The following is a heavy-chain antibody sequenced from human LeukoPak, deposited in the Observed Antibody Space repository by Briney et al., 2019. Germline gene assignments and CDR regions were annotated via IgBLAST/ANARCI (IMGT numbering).Heavy chain of an antibody. D-gene: IGHD3-10*01. CDR2: ISGSGGST. CDR1: GFTFSSYA. J-gene: IGHJ1*01. V-gene: IGHV3-23*01. Sequence: GGSLRLSCAASGFTFSSYAMSWVRQAPGKGLEWVSAISGSGGSTYYADSVKGRFTISRDNSKNTLYLQMNSLRAEDTAVYYCAKCYGSGSYGLRYFQHWGQGTLVTVSS. CDR3: AKCYGSGSYGLRYFQH.